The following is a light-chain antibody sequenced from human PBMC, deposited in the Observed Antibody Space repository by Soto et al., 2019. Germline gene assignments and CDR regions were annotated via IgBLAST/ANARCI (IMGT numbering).Light chain of an antibody. V-gene: IGLV2-14*01. CDR1: SRDVGGYKY. CDR2: EVS. J-gene: IGLJ2*01. Sequence: QSVLTQPASVSGSPGQSITISCTGTSRDVGGYKYVSWYQQYPGKDPKLMIYEVSNRPSGVSNRFSGSKSDNTASLTISGLQAEDEADDYCSSYTSRSTYVVFGGGTQRTVL. CDR3: SSYTSRSTYVV.